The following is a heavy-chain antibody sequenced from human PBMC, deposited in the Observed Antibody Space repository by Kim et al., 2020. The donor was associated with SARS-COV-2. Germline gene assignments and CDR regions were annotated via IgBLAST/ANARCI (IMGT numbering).Heavy chain of an antibody. CDR3: ARGGMAATGTAN. J-gene: IGHJ4*02. V-gene: IGHV1-3*01. Sequence: ASVKVSCKASGYTFTSYTMNWVRQAPGQGLNWMGWINAGNGNTKYSQKFQGRVTITRDTSASPAYMELSSLRSEDTAVYYCARGGMAATGTANWGQGTLVTVSS. D-gene: IGHD6-13*01. CDR1: GYTFTSYT. CDR2: INAGNGNT.